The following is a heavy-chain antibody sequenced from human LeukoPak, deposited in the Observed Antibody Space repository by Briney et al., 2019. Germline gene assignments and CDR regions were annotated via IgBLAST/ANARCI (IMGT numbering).Heavy chain of an antibody. CDR1: GYTFTGYG. D-gene: IGHD5-18*01. Sequence: GAXVKVSCKAXGYTFTGYGISWVRQAPGQGLEWMGWISAYNGNTNYAQKLQGRVTMTTDPSTSTAYMELRSLRSDDTAVYYCARDFVDSYGSLQDWGQGTLVTVSS. CDR2: ISAYNGNT. V-gene: IGHV1-18*01. J-gene: IGHJ1*01. CDR3: ARDFVDSYGSLQD.